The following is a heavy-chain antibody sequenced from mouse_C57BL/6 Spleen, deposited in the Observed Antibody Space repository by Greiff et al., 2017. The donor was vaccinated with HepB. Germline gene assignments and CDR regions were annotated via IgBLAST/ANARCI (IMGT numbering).Heavy chain of an antibody. D-gene: IGHD1-1*01. Sequence: VQLKESGPGLVKPSQSLSLTCSVTGYSNTSGYYWNWIRQFPGNKLEWMGYISYDGSNNYNPSLKNRISITRDTSKNQFFLKLNSVTTEDTATYYCARDLRYYYGSSYWYFDVWGTGTTVTVSS. CDR1: GYSNTSGYY. J-gene: IGHJ1*03. CDR3: ARDLRYYYGSSYWYFDV. CDR2: ISYDGSN. V-gene: IGHV3-6*01.